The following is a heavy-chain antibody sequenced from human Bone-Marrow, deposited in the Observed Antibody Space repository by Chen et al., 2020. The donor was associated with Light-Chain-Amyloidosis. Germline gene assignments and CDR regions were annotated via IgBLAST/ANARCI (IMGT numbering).Heavy chain of an antibody. V-gene: IGHV4-30-4*01. CDR1: GDSISSGDSY. CDR2: IYDSGTT. J-gene: IGHJ4*02. Sequence: LQESGPGLVKPSHTLSLTCAVSGDSISSGDSYWNWIRQPPGKGLEWVGYIYDSGTTYYSPSLRGRVTISIDSSKNQFSLKLTSMTAADTAVYYCARRGPGYFDYWGQGTLVTVSS. CDR3: ARRGPGYFDY. D-gene: IGHD6-13*01.